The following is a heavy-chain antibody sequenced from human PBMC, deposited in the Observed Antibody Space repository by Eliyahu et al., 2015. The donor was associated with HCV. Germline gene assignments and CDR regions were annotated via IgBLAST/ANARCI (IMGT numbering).Heavy chain of an antibody. Sequence: EVQLLESGGGLVQPGGSPRLSCAASGFPFSSYAMSWVRQAPGKGLGWVSAISGSGGSTYYADSVKGRFTISRDNSKNTLYLQMNSLRAEDTAVYYCAKETYSGGSYRGFDYWGQGTLVTVSS. D-gene: IGHD1-26*01. CDR3: AKETYSGGSYRGFDY. CDR1: GFPFSSYA. J-gene: IGHJ4*02. V-gene: IGHV3-23*01. CDR2: ISGSGGST.